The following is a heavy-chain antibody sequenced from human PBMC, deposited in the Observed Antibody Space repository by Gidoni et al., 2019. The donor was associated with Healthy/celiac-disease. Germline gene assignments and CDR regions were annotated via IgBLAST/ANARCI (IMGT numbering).Heavy chain of an antibody. Sequence: EVQLVESGGGLVQPGGSLRLSCAASGFTVSSNYMSWVRQAPGKGLEWVSVIYSGGSTYYADSVKGRFTISRHNSKNTLYLQMNSLRAEDTAVYYCARGVVVPAAIRYYYYGMDVWGQGTTVTVSS. CDR2: IYSGGST. J-gene: IGHJ6*02. CDR3: ARGVVVPAAIRYYYYGMDV. CDR1: GFTVSSNY. D-gene: IGHD2-2*01. V-gene: IGHV3-53*04.